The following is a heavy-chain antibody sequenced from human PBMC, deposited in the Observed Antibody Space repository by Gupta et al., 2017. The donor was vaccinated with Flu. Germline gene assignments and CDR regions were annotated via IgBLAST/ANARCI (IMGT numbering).Heavy chain of an antibody. CDR2: IGTAGDT. Sequence: EVQLVESGGGLVQPGGSLRLSCAASGFTFSSYDMHWVRQATGKGLEWVSAIGTAGDTYYPGSVKGRFTISRENAKNSLYLQMNSLRAGDTAVYYCARGADYQLLGNAFDIWGQGTMVTVSS. CDR1: GFTFSSYD. D-gene: IGHD2-2*01. CDR3: ARGADYQLLGNAFDI. J-gene: IGHJ3*02. V-gene: IGHV3-13*01.